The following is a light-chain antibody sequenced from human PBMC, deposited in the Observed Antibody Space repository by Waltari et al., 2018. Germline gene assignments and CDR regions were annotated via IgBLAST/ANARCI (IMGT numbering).Light chain of an antibody. J-gene: IGLJ3*02. CDR1: SSDIGTYNY. Sequence: QSALTQPASVSGPPGQSITIPCTGTSSDIGTYNYASWYQQHPAKAPRPIIYDVSKRPSGVSIRFSGSKSDNTASLTISGLQAEDEADYYCSSYTRVSASVVFGGGTKLTVL. CDR2: DVS. V-gene: IGLV2-14*03. CDR3: SSYTRVSASVV.